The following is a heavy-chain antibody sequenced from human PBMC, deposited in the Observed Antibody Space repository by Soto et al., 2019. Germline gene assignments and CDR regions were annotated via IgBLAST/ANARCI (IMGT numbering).Heavy chain of an antibody. CDR1: GFTFSSYA. CDR2: ISGSGGGT. V-gene: IGHV3-23*01. CDR3: ARESDH. J-gene: IGHJ4*02. Sequence: GGSLRLSCAASGFTFSSYAMSWVRQAPGKGLEWVSTISGSGGGTYYADSMKGRFTISRDNSKNTLYLQMYSLRVEDTAVYYCARESDHWGQGXLVTVYS.